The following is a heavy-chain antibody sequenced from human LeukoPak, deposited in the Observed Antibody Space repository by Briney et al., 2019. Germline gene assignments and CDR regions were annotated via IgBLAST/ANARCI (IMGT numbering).Heavy chain of an antibody. D-gene: IGHD3-10*02. CDR3: AELGITMIGGV. Sequence: GGSLRLSCAASGFTFSSYERNWVRQAPGKGLEGVSYISSSGSTIYYADSVKGRFTISRDNAKNSLYLQMNSLRAEDTAVYYCAELGITMIGGVWGKGTTVTISS. J-gene: IGHJ6*04. V-gene: IGHV3-48*03. CDR1: GFTFSSYE. CDR2: ISSSGSTI.